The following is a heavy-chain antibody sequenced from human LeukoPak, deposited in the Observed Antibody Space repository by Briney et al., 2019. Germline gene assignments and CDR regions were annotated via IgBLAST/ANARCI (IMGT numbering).Heavy chain of an antibody. Sequence: SETLSLTCTVSGGSINSSSYYWGWIRQPPGKGLEWIGSIYYSGSTYYNPSLKSRVTISVDTSKNQFSLKLSSVTAADTAVYYCARSQPARYGMDVWGQGTTVTVSS. CDR1: GGSINSSSYY. V-gene: IGHV4-39*01. D-gene: IGHD1-14*01. CDR3: ARSQPARYGMDV. CDR2: IYYSGST. J-gene: IGHJ6*02.